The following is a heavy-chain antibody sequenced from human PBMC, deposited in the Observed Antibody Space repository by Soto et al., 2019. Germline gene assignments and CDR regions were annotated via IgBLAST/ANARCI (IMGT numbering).Heavy chain of an antibody. J-gene: IGHJ3*02. CDR2: IYSGGST. V-gene: IGHV3-53*04. CDR1: GFTVSSNY. Sequence: GGSLRLSWAASGFTVSSNYMSRVRQAPGKGLEWVSVIYSGGSTYYADSVKGRFTISRHNSKNTLYLQMNSLRAEDTAVYYCAGEQLGHDAFDIWGQGTMVTVSS. CDR3: AGEQLGHDAFDI. D-gene: IGHD6-6*01.